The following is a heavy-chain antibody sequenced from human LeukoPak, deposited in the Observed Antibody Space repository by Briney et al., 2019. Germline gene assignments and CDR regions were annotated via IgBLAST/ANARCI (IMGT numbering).Heavy chain of an antibody. V-gene: IGHV3-30*02. CDR2: ISNDGSDK. CDR3: AKGNDIGGYYYPHFDY. CDR1: GFTFSSYG. D-gene: IGHD3-22*01. Sequence: GGSLRLSCAASGFTFSSYGMHWVRQAPGKGLEWVTVISNDGSDKFYVDSVKGRFTISRDNSKSTLYLQMNSLRAEDTAVYYCAKGNDIGGYYYPHFDYWGQGTLVTVSS. J-gene: IGHJ4*02.